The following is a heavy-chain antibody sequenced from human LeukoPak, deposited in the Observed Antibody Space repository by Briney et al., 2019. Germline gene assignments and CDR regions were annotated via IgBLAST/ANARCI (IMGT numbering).Heavy chain of an antibody. J-gene: IGHJ4*02. D-gene: IGHD3/OR15-3a*01. CDR2: IYYSGST. CDR3: ARRTGYYDGFDY. Sequence: SETLSLTCTVPGGSISNYYWSWIRQPPGKGLEWIGYIYYSGSTNYNPSLKSRVTISLDTSKNQFSLKLSSVTAADTAVYYCARRTGYYDGFDYWGQGTLVTVSS. V-gene: IGHV4-59*01. CDR1: GGSISNYY.